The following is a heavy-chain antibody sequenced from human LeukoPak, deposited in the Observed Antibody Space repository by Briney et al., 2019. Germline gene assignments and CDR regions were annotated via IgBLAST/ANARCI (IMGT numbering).Heavy chain of an antibody. J-gene: IGHJ4*02. Sequence: SETLSLTCTVSGGSISSTTYYWAWIRQPPGKGLEWIGEINHSGSTNYNPSLKSRVTISVDTSKNQFSLELSSVTAADTAVYYCARRATVTTHWGQGTLVTVSS. CDR1: GGSISSTTYY. CDR2: INHSGST. CDR3: ARRATVTTH. D-gene: IGHD4-17*01. V-gene: IGHV4-39*07.